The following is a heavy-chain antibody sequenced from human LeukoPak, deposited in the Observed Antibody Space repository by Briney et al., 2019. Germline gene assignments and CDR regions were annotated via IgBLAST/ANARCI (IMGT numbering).Heavy chain of an antibody. D-gene: IGHD6-6*01. CDR2: ISSSSSYI. CDR3: ARVWAYSSSWSWFDP. Sequence: GGSLRLSCAASGFTFSSYSMNWVRQAPGKGLEWVSSISSSSSYIYYADSVKGRFTISRDNAKNSLYLQMNSLRAEDTAVYYCARVWAYSSSWSWFDPWGQGTLVTVSS. CDR1: GFTFSSYS. J-gene: IGHJ5*02. V-gene: IGHV3-21*01.